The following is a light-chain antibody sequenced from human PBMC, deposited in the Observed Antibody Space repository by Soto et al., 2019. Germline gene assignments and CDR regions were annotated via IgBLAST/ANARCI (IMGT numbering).Light chain of an antibody. J-gene: IGLJ1*01. V-gene: IGLV2-14*03. Sequence: QSALTQPASVSGSPGQSITISYTGTSSDVGAYTFVSWYQQHPDKVPKLMIFDVSRRPSGVSDRFSGSKSGNTASLTISGLKPQDEADYYCSSYTSSSTHVFGSGTKLTVL. CDR2: DVS. CDR3: SSYTSSSTHV. CDR1: SSDVGAYTF.